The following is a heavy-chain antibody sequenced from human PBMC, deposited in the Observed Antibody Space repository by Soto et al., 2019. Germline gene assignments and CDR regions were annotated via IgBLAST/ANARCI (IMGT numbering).Heavy chain of an antibody. Sequence: QITLKESGPTLVKPTQTLTLTCTFSGFSLSSTRMAVGWIRQPPGKALESLALIYWDDDKRYSPFLKSRLTIANDTSKNPVVLTMSNMDPVDTARYYCAHIVVAGLGYYFDYWGQGTLVTVSS. CDR1: GFSLSSTRMA. J-gene: IGHJ4*02. V-gene: IGHV2-5*02. D-gene: IGHD6-19*01. CDR2: IYWDDDK. CDR3: AHIVVAGLGYYFDY.